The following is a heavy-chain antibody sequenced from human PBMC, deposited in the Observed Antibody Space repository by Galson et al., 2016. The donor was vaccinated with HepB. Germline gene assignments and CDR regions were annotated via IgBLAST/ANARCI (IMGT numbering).Heavy chain of an antibody. Sequence: SLRLSCAASAFTFSTYGMHWVRQAPGKGLEWVAVISYDGSKKYYADSVKGRFTISRDNSKNTLYLQMNSLRIEDTAVYYCAKDPYYYGSGSYYFDYWGQGTLVTVSS. V-gene: IGHV3-30*18. J-gene: IGHJ4*02. D-gene: IGHD3-10*01. CDR2: ISYDGSKK. CDR3: AKDPYYYGSGSYYFDY. CDR1: AFTFSTYG.